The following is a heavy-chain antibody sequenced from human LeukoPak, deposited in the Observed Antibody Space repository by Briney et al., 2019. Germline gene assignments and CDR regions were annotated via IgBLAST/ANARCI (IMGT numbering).Heavy chain of an antibody. V-gene: IGHV1-2*02. CDR3: ARDRGSTSPGFDY. Sequence: ASVKVSCKASGYTFTGYYMHWVRQAPGQGLEWMGWINPNSGGTNYAQKFQGRVTMTRDTSISTAYMELSRLRSDDTAVHYCARDRGSTSPGFDYWGQGTLVTVSS. CDR2: INPNSGGT. J-gene: IGHJ4*02. CDR1: GYTFTGYY. D-gene: IGHD2-2*01.